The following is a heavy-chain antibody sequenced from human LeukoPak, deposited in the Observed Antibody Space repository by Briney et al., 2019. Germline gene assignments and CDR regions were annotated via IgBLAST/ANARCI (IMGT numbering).Heavy chain of an antibody. J-gene: IGHJ3*02. CDR2: IKQDGSEK. CDR3: ARGIAFDI. V-gene: IGHV3-7*01. CDR1: GFTFGSYW. Sequence: GGSLGLSCAASGFTFGSYWMSWVRQAPGKGLEWVANIKQDGSEKYYVDSVKGRFTISRDNAKNSLYLQMNSLRAEDTAVYYCARGIAFDIWGQGTMVTVSS.